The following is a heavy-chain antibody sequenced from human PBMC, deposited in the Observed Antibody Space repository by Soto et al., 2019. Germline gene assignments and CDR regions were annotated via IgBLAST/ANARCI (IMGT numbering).Heavy chain of an antibody. CDR1: SGSISSSNW. CDR3: ASPPAGYCSGGSCRGAFDI. CDR2: IYHSGST. D-gene: IGHD2-15*01. Sequence: QVQLQESGPGLVKPSGTLSLTCAVSSGSISSSNWWSWVRQPPGKGLEGIGEIYHSGSTNYNPSLKSRVTISVDKSETQFSLKLSCVTAADTAVYYCASPPAGYCSGGSCRGAFDIWGQGTMVTVSS. V-gene: IGHV4-4*02. J-gene: IGHJ3*02.